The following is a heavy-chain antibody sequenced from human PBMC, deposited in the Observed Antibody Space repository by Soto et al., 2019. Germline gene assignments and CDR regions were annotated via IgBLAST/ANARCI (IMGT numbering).Heavy chain of an antibody. D-gene: IGHD3-3*01. J-gene: IGHJ6*02. CDR3: ATSITIFGVVYRYYYYGMDV. V-gene: IGHV3-23*01. Sequence: GGSLGLSGEASEFTFCGNPRSWVHQAQGKGRRWVSAISGSGGSTYYADSVKGRFTISRDNSKNTLYLQMNSLRAEDTAVYYCATSITIFGVVYRYYYYGMDVWGQGTTVTVSS. CDR2: ISGSGGST. CDR1: EFTFCGNP.